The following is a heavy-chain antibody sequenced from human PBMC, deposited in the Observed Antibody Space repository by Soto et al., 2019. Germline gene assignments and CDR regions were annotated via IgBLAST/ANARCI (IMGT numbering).Heavy chain of an antibody. V-gene: IGHV3-49*03. D-gene: IGHD3-16*02. CDR2: IRSKAYGGTT. Sequence: GGSLRLSCTASGFTFGDYAMSWFRQAPGKGLEWVGFIRSKAYGGTTEYAASVKGRFTISRDDSKSIAYLQMNSLKTEDTAVYYCMATYYDYVWGSYRSKSPDYWGQGTLVTVSS. CDR3: MATYYDYVWGSYRSKSPDY. CDR1: GFTFGDYA. J-gene: IGHJ4*02.